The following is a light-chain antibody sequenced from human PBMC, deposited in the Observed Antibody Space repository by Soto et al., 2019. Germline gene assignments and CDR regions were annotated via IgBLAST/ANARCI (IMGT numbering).Light chain of an antibody. Sequence: EIVWPQSPGTLSLSPGQIATLSCRASQSIDRFLAWYQQKPGQAPRLLIYDASNRATGIPARFSGIGSGTDGTLTISSLEPEECAVDYCQEHVTWPLNVGGGTKVDI. V-gene: IGKV3-11*01. J-gene: IGKJ4*01. CDR2: DAS. CDR3: QEHVTWPLN. CDR1: QSIDRF.